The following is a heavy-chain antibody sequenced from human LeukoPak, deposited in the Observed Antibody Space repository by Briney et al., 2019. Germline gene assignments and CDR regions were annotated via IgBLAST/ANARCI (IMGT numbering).Heavy chain of an antibody. D-gene: IGHD3-9*01. V-gene: IGHV1-69*05. CDR1: GGTFSSYA. CDR3: ARSLTGWDAFDI. Sequence: SVKVSCKASGGTFSSYAISWVRQAPGQGLEWMGRIIPIFGTANYAQKFQGRVTITTDESTSTAYMELSGLRSEDTAVYYCARSLTGWDAFDIWGQGTMVTVSS. CDR2: IIPIFGTA. J-gene: IGHJ3*02.